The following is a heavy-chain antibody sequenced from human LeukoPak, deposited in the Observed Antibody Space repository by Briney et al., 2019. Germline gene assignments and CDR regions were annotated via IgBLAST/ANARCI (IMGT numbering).Heavy chain of an antibody. CDR1: GFIFNNYA. Sequence: GGSLRLSCAGSGFIFNNYAMHWVRQPPGKGLEWVSVIGGSGGSTYYADSVKGRFTISRDNAKNSLYLQMNSLRAEDTAVYYCAREAFLGYCSSTSCAFDYWGQGTLVTVSS. CDR2: IGGSGGST. CDR3: AREAFLGYCSSTSCAFDY. V-gene: IGHV3-21*01. D-gene: IGHD2-2*01. J-gene: IGHJ4*02.